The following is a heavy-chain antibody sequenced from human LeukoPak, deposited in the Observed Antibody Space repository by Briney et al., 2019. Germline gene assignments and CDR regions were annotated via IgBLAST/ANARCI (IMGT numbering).Heavy chain of an antibody. CDR1: GGTFSSYA. Sequence: SVKVSCKASGGTFSSYAISWVRQAPGQGLEWMGGIIPIFGTANYAQKFQGRVTITADKSTSTAYMELSSLRSEDTAVYYCARDRLSPGPDGNWFDPWGQGTLVIVSS. CDR3: ARDRLSPGPDGNWFDP. V-gene: IGHV1-69*06. CDR2: IIPIFGTA. D-gene: IGHD1-14*01. J-gene: IGHJ5*02.